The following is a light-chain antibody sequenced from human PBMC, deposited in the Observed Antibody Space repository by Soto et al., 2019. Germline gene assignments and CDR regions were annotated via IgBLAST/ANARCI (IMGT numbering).Light chain of an antibody. CDR1: QSVLYSSNNKNY. J-gene: IGKJ2*01. V-gene: IGKV4-1*01. Sequence: DIVMTQSPHSLAVSLGERATINCKSSQSVLYSSNNKNYLAWYQQKPGQPPKLLIYWASTRESGVPDRFSGSGSGTDFTLTISILQAEDVAVYYCQQYYSTPPYTFGQGTKLEIK. CDR2: WAS. CDR3: QQYYSTPPYT.